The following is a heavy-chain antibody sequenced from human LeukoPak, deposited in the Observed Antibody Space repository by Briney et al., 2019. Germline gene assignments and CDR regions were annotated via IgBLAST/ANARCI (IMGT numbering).Heavy chain of an antibody. J-gene: IGHJ6*03. D-gene: IGHD3-9*01. CDR2: IIPIFGTA. Sequence: SVKVSCKASGGTFSSYAISWVRQAPGQGLEWMGGIIPIFGTANYAQKCQGRVTITTDESTSTAYMELSSLRSEDTAVYYCARDHWDDILTGYQNYYYYYMDVWGKGTTVTVSS. V-gene: IGHV1-69*05. CDR1: GGTFSSYA. CDR3: ARDHWDDILTGYQNYYYYYMDV.